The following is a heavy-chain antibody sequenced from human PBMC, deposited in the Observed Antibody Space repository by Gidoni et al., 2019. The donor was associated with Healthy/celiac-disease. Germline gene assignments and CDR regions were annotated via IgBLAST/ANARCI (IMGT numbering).Heavy chain of an antibody. V-gene: IGHV4-59*08. CDR3: ARMYYDFWSGYYNPLFVY. D-gene: IGHD3-3*01. CDR1: GGPSSSYY. Sequence: QVQLQESGPGLVKQSETLSLTCDASGGPSSSYYWRWIRHPPGKGMEWIGYIYYSWSTNYNPSLKSRVTISVDTSTNQFSLKLSSVTASDTAVYYCARMYYDFWSGYYNPLFVYWGQGTLVTVSS. J-gene: IGHJ4*02. CDR2: IYYSWST.